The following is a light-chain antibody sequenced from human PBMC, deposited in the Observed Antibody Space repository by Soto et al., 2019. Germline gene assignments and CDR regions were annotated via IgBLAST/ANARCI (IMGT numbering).Light chain of an antibody. CDR3: MQALQTPPT. J-gene: IGKJ1*01. Sequence: DNVMTPSPLSLPVTPGAPASISSRSRQRLLHSNGYNYLDWYLQKPGQSPQLLIYLGSNRASGVPDRFSGSGSGTDFTLNISRVEAEDVGVYYCMQALQTPPTFGQGTKVDIK. CDR2: LGS. V-gene: IGKV2-28*01. CDR1: QRLLHSNGYNY.